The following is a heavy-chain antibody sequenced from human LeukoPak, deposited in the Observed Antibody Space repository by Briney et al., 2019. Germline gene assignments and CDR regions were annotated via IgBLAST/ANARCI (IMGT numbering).Heavy chain of an antibody. J-gene: IGHJ4*02. Sequence: GASVKVSCKASGYTFTSYGISWVRQAPGQGLEWMGWISAYNGNTNYAQRLQGRVTMTTDTSTSTAYMELRSLRSDDTAVYYCARVYYDSSGHPAFDYWGQGTLVTVSS. CDR1: GYTFTSYG. D-gene: IGHD3-22*01. CDR3: ARVYYDSSGHPAFDY. CDR2: ISAYNGNT. V-gene: IGHV1-18*01.